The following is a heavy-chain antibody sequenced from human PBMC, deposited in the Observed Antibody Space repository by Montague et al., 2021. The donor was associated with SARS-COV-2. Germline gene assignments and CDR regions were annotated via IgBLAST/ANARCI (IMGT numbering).Heavy chain of an antibody. J-gene: IGHJ4*02. V-gene: IGHV4-34*01. CDR3: ARGLMSGSYYLGLDY. D-gene: IGHD1-26*01. CDR2: INHTGST. CDR1: GGSFSNKY. Sequence: SETLSLTCAVCGGSFSNKYWTWIRQPPGKGLEWIGEINHTGSTNYKPSLKRRVTISVDTSKNQFSLKVSSVTAADTAVYYCARGLMSGSYYLGLDYWGQGTLVTVSS.